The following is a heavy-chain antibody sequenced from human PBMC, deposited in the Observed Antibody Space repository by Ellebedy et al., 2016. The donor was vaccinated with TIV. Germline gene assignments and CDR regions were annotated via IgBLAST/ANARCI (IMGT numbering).Heavy chain of an antibody. J-gene: IGHJ6*02. CDR1: GFTFSGYG. V-gene: IGHV3-64*01. CDR2: ISSYGGST. CDR3: ARWEGGYVLPHGMDV. D-gene: IGHD5-12*01. Sequence: PGGSLRLSCAASGFTFSGYGMHWVRQAPGKGLEYVSSISSYGGSTYYANSVKGRFTISRDNSKNKLYLQMGSLRAEDMAVYYCARWEGGYVLPHGMDVWGQGTTVTVSS.